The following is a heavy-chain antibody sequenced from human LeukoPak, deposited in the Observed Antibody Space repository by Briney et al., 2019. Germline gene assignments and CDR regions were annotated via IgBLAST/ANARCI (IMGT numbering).Heavy chain of an antibody. V-gene: IGHV3-66*01. CDR1: GFTVSSHY. CDR3: ASTDKGYHYGRDV. CDR2: IYSGGST. J-gene: IGHJ6*02. Sequence: GGSLRLSCAASGFTVSSHYMSWVRQAPGKGLEWVSLIYSGGSTYYEAPVQGGFTIPRNNYKTTLNLKINKLRAAATAAYYCASTDKGYHYGRDVWGQGTKVTVSS.